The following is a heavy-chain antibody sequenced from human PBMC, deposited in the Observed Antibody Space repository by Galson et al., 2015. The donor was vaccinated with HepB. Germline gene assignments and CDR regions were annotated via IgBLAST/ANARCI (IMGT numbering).Heavy chain of an antibody. CDR3: ARDARPRYGPLPGFHVFDY. J-gene: IGHJ4*02. CDR2: ISFTNNFI. CDR1: GFTFSGYS. Sequence: SLRLSCAASGFTFSGYSMHWVRQAPGKGLEWVSSISFTNNFINYADSVKGRFTISGVKAKNSLYLQMSSLRAEDTAVYYCARDARPRYGPLPGFHVFDYWGQGILVAVSS. V-gene: IGHV3-21*01. D-gene: IGHD3-9*01.